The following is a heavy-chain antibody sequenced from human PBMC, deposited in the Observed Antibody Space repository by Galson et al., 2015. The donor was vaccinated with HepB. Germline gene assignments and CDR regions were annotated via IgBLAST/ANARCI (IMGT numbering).Heavy chain of an antibody. D-gene: IGHD6-13*01. CDR1: GFTFSNLW. Sequence: SLRLSCAASGFTFSNLWMNWVRQAPGKGLEWVGRIKSKSDGGTSDYAIPVKGRFTFSRDDSKNTLYLQMNSLQTEDTALYFCATGYIDAFDLWGQGTMVTVSS. CDR3: ATGYIDAFDL. J-gene: IGHJ3*01. CDR2: IKSKSDGGTS. V-gene: IGHV3-15*07.